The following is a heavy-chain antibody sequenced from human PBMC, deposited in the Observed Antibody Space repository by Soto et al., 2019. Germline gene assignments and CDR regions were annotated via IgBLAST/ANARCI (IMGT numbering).Heavy chain of an antibody. Sequence: LRLSCAASGFTVSSNYMSWVRQAPGKGLEWVSVIYSGGSTYYADSVKGRFTISRDNSKNTLYLQMNSLRAEDTAVYYCARDQGYGDYGYYYYGMDVWGQGTTVTVSS. J-gene: IGHJ6*02. CDR2: IYSGGST. CDR1: GFTVSSNY. D-gene: IGHD4-17*01. V-gene: IGHV3-53*01. CDR3: ARDQGYGDYGYYYYGMDV.